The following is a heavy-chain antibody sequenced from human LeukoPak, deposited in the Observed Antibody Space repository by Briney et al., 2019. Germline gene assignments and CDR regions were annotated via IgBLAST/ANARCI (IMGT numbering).Heavy chain of an antibody. D-gene: IGHD6-6*01. CDR1: GFTFDDYA. CDR3: AKGVYSSSSEGWFDP. CDR2: ISWNSGSI. Sequence: GGSLRLSCAASGFTFDDYAMHWVRQAPGKGLEWVSGISWNSGSIGYADSVKGRFTISRDNAKNSLYLQMNSLRAEDTALYYCAKGVYSSSSEGWFDPWAREPWSPSPQ. J-gene: IGHJ5*02. V-gene: IGHV3-9*01.